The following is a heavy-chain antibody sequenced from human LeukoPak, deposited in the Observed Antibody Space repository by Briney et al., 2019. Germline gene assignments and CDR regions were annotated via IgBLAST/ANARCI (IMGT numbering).Heavy chain of an antibody. CDR1: GFTFSSYD. V-gene: IGHV3-13*01. J-gene: IGHJ3*02. CDR2: IGTAGGT. D-gene: IGHD3-22*01. CDR3: ARGAYYDSSGHIVVSLDAFDI. Sequence: GGSLRLSCAASGFTFSSYDMHWVRQATGKGLEWVSAIGTAGGTYYPGSVKGRFTISRENAKNSLYLQMNSLRAGDTAVYYCARGAYYDSSGHIVVSLDAFDIWGQGTMVTVSS.